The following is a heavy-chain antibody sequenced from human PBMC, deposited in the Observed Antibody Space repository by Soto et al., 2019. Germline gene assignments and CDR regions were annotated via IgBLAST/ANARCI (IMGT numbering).Heavy chain of an antibody. CDR2: IKEDGSEK. J-gene: IGHJ4*02. CDR3: SRDVVVGAKALNY. CDR1: GFTFSNYW. D-gene: IGHD2-15*01. Sequence: RLSCAASGFTFSNYWMTWVRQAPGKGLEWVANIKEDGSEKHYVDSVKGRFTISRDNAKSSLYLQMNSLRVEDTAVYFCSRDVVVGAKALNYWGQGALVTVSS. V-gene: IGHV3-7*01.